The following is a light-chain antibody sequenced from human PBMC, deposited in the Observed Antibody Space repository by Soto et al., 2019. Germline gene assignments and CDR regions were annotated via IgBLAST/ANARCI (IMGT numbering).Light chain of an antibody. CDR3: QHYKTYAVT. CDR2: DAS. V-gene: IGKV1-5*01. J-gene: IGKJ5*01. Sequence: DIHMTQSPSTLSASVGYRVTITCRASQSISSWLAWYQQKPGKAPKLLIYDASSLESGVPSRFSGSGSGTEFTLTISSLQPDDFATYYCQHYKTYAVTFGQGTRLEIK. CDR1: QSISSW.